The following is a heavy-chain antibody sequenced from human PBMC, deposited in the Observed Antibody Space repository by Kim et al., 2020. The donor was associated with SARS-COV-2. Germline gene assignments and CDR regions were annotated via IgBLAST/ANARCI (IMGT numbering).Heavy chain of an antibody. J-gene: IGHJ6*02. V-gene: IGHV1-46*01. Sequence: ASVKVSCKASGYTFTSYYMHWVRQAPGQGLEWMGIINPSGGCTSYAQKFQGRVTMTRDTSTSTVYMELSSLRSEDTAVYYCARSRRYCSGGSCYYYGMDVSGQGTTVTVSS. CDR1: GYTFTSYY. D-gene: IGHD2-15*01. CDR3: ARSRRYCSGGSCYYYGMDV. CDR2: INPSGGCT.